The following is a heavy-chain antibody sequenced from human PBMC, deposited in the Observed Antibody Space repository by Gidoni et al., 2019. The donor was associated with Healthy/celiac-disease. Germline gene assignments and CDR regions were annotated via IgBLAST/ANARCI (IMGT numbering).Heavy chain of an antibody. CDR3: ARSSAAAGRLVDY. Sequence: EVQLVESGGGLVKPGGSLRLSCAASGFTFSSYSMNWVRQAPGKGLAWVSSISSSSSYIYYADSVKGRFTISRDNAKNSLYLQMNSLRAEDTAVYYCARSSAAAGRLVDYWGQGTLVTVSS. CDR2: ISSSSSYI. J-gene: IGHJ4*02. D-gene: IGHD6-13*01. CDR1: GFTFSSYS. V-gene: IGHV3-21*01.